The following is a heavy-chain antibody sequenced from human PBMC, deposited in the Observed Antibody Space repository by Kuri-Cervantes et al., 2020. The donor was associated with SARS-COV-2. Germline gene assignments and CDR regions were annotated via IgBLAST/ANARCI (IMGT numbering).Heavy chain of an antibody. CDR3: ARKRNNYDFWSGPIYYFDY. CDR1: GFTFSSYW. D-gene: IGHD3-3*01. V-gene: IGHV3-7*01. Sequence: GESLKISCAASGFTFSSYWMSWVRQAPGKGLEWVANIKQDGSEKYYVDSVKGRFTISRDNAKNSLYLQINSLRAEDTAVYYCARKRNNYDFWSGPIYYFDYWGQGTLVTVSS. J-gene: IGHJ4*02. CDR2: IKQDGSEK.